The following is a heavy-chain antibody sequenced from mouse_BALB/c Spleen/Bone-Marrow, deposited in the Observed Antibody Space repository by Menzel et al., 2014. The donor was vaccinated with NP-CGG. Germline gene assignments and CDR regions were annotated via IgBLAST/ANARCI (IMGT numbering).Heavy chain of an antibody. Sequence: EVKLMESGAELVKPGASVKLSCTASGFNIKDIYMHWVKERPEQGLGWIGRIDPANGNSIYDPKFQDKATITADTSSNTAYLQLSSLTSEDTAVYYCTRGGNYGWFAYWGQGTLVTVSA. CDR3: TRGGNYGWFAY. CDR1: GFNIKDIY. V-gene: IGHV14-3*02. CDR2: IDPANGNS. D-gene: IGHD2-1*01. J-gene: IGHJ3*01.